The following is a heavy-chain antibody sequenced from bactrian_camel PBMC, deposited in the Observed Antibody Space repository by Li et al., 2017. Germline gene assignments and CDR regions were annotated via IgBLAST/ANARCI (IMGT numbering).Heavy chain of an antibody. CDR2: IGSDGST. D-gene: IGHD1*01. V-gene: IGHV3S44*01. CDR3: ALTFYRGFVAKNSLRESHYDY. J-gene: IGHJ4*01. CDR1: GFAFSSVA. Sequence: VQLVESGGDSVQPGGSLRLSCATSGFAFSSVAMHWVRRRPRKGLEWVAAIGSDGSTIVADSVKGRFTISNDKAKYTMFLLMNSLKPEDTGMYYCALTFYRGFVAKNSLRESHYDYWGQGTQVTVS.